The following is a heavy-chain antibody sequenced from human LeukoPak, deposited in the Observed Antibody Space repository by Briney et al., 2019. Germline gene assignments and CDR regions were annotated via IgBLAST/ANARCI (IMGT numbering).Heavy chain of an antibody. V-gene: IGHV3-23*01. Sequence: GGSLRLSCAASGFTFSSYAMSWVRQAPGKGLEWVSAISCSGGSTYYAASVKGRFTISRDNSKKTLYLQMNSLRAEDTAVYYCAKASLYCSSTSCRPDWYFDLWGRGTLVTVSS. CDR2: ISCSGGST. CDR1: GFTFSSYA. J-gene: IGHJ2*01. D-gene: IGHD2-2*01. CDR3: AKASLYCSSTSCRPDWYFDL.